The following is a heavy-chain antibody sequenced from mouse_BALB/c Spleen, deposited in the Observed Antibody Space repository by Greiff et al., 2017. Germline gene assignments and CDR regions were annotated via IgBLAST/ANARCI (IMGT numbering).Heavy chain of an antibody. V-gene: IGHV1-69*02. Sequence: QVQLQQPGAELVRPGASVKLSCKASGYTFTSYWINWVKQRPGQGLEWIGNIYPSDSYTNYNQKFKDKATLTVDKSSSTAYMQLSSPTSEDSAVYYCTRSSYYYGSSFTFDYWGQGTTLTVSS. CDR1: GYTFTSYW. D-gene: IGHD1-1*01. CDR3: TRSSYYYGSSFTFDY. J-gene: IGHJ2*01. CDR2: IYPSDSYT.